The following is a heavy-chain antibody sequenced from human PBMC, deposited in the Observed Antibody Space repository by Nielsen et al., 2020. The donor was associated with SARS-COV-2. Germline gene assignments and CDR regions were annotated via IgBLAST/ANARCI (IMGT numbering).Heavy chain of an antibody. CDR3: AKDAIHSNYAYYYYMDV. V-gene: IGHV3-30*18. J-gene: IGHJ6*03. D-gene: IGHD4-11*01. CDR2: ISYDGSSK. CDR1: GFTFSSYW. Sequence: GESLKISCAASGFTFSSYWMHWVRQAPGKGLEWVAFISYDGSSKYYADSVKGRFTISRDSSKNTLYLQMDSLRAEDTTVYYCAKDAIHSNYAYYYYMDVWGKGTTVTVSS.